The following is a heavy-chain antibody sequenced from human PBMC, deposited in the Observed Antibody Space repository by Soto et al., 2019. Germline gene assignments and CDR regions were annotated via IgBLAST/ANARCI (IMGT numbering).Heavy chain of an antibody. CDR1: GFSLRATGVG. CDR2: LYWDDDN. D-gene: IGHD6-19*01. CDR3: AHNPPQDSGAFDI. Sequence: YGPTLVNPTQALTLTCTFSGFSLRATGVGVGWIRQPPGKALEWLALLYWDDDNRYNPSLKSRLTLTKDTSKSQVVLTLTNVDPADTATYYCAHNPPQDSGAFDIWGQGTIVTVS. V-gene: IGHV2-5*02. J-gene: IGHJ3*02.